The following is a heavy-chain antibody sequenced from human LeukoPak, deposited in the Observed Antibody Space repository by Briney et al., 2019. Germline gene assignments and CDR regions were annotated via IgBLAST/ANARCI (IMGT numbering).Heavy chain of an antibody. D-gene: IGHD3-10*01. CDR2: VYPGGFT. V-gene: IGHV3-66*01. J-gene: IGHJ6*02. CDR1: GFNFSRFA. CDR3: TIGGVIWRMDV. Sequence: GSLRLSCAASGFNFSRFAMSWVRQAPGKGLEWVSVVYPGGFTDHADSVKGRFTISRDTSKNTVYFQMNNLRAEDTAVYYCTIGGVIWRMDVWGQGTTVAVSS.